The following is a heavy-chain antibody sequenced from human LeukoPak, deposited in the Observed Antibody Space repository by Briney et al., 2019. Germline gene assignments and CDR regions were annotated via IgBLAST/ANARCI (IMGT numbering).Heavy chain of an antibody. V-gene: IGHV3-15*07. CDR2: VKSIADGGTT. D-gene: IGHD2-2*01. Sequence: PGGSLRLSCAASGFIFSNAWMNWVRQAPGKGLEWVGRVKSIADGGTTDYAAPVKGRFTISRDDSQTTLYLQMNSLKTEDTAVYYCTTPNCSSTSCYRRYYNWFDPWGQGTLVTVSS. CDR3: TTPNCSSTSCYRRYYNWFDP. CDR1: GFIFSNAW. J-gene: IGHJ5*02.